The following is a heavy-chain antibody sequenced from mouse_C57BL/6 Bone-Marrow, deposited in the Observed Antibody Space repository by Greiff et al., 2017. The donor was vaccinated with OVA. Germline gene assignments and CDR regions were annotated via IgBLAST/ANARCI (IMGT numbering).Heavy chain of an antibody. CDR2: IYPGNSDT. J-gene: IGHJ2*01. V-gene: IGHV1-5*01. CDR1: GYTFTSYW. Sequence: EVKLVESGTVLARPGASVKMSCKTSGYTFTSYWMHWVKQRPGQGLEWIGAIYPGNSDTSYNQKFKGKAKLTAVTSASTAYMELSSLTNEDSAVYYCTRGDYGSSFYFDYWGQGTTLTVSS. D-gene: IGHD1-1*01. CDR3: TRGDYGSSFYFDY.